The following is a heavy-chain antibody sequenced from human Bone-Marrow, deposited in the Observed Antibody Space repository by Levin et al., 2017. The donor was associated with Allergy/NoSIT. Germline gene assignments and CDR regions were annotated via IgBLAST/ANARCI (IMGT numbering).Heavy chain of an antibody. CDR1: GGSFSGYY. CDR2: INHSGST. J-gene: IGHJ5*02. V-gene: IGHV4-34*01. Sequence: SETLSLTCAVYGGSFSGYYWSWIRQPPGKGLEWIGEINHSGSTNYNPSLKSRVTISVDTSKNQFSLKLSSVTAADTAVYYCARLLYCSSTSCSQNWFDPWGQGTLVTVSS. CDR3: ARLLYCSSTSCSQNWFDP. D-gene: IGHD2-2*01.